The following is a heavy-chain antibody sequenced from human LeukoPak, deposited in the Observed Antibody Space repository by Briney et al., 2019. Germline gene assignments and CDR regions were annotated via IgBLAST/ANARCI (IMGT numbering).Heavy chain of an antibody. D-gene: IGHD6-19*01. CDR3: ARSRRGSGWYWFDP. J-gene: IGHJ5*02. CDR1: GYTFTTYG. CDR2: ISAYNGNT. V-gene: IGHV1-18*01. Sequence: ASVKVSCKASGYTFTTYGISWVRQAPGQGLEWMGWISAYNGNTNYGQKLQGRLTMTTDTSTSTAYMELRSLRSDDTAVYYCARSRRGSGWYWFDPWGQGTLVTASS.